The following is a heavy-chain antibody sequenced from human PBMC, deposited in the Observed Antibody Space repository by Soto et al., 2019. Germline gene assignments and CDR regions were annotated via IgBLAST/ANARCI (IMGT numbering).Heavy chain of an antibody. J-gene: IGHJ4*02. V-gene: IGHV4-59*01. CDR2: IYHSGGT. Sequence: PSETLSLTCTVSGGSINSYYWAWIRQPPGKGLEWIGYIYHSGGTNYNPSLKSRVTISIDTSKNQFSLKLISVTAADTAVYYCARVSTYYFDSSGSYTSDYWGQGTLVTVSS. CDR1: GGSINSYY. CDR3: ARVSTYYFDSSGSYTSDY. D-gene: IGHD3-22*01.